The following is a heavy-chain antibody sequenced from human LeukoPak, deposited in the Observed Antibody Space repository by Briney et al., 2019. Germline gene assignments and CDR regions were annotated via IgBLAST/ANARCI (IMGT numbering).Heavy chain of an antibody. J-gene: IGHJ4*02. CDR2: ISRDSTTT. D-gene: IGHD2-15*01. CDR1: GFTFSTYS. Sequence: GGSLRLSCAASGFTFSTYSMNWVRQAPGKGLEWVSYISRDSTTTYYADSVKGRFTISRDNAKNSLYLQMNSLRAEDTAVYYCARLGCNGDNCYSVDSWGQGTLVTVSS. V-gene: IGHV3-48*04. CDR3: ARLGCNGDNCYSVDS.